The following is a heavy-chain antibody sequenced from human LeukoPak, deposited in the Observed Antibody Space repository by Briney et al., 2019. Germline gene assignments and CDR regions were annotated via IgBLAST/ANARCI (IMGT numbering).Heavy chain of an antibody. V-gene: IGHV4-30-2*01. CDR3: ATSSVMSGSLDY. D-gene: IGHD2-15*01. CDR2: IYHSGST. CDR1: GGSISSGGYS. Sequence: PSQTLSLTCAVSGGSISSGGYSWSWIRQPPGKGLEWIGYIYHSGSTYYNPSLKSRVTISVDRSKNQFSLKLSSVTAADTAVYYCATSSVMSGSLDYWGQGTLVTVSS. J-gene: IGHJ4*02.